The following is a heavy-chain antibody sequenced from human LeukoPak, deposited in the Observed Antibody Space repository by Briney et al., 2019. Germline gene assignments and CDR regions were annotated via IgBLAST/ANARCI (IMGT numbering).Heavy chain of an antibody. V-gene: IGHV4-34*01. D-gene: IGHD3-10*01. CDR3: ARSSAYYGSGSYHPTHFDY. CDR1: GGSFSGYY. J-gene: IGHJ4*02. Sequence: SETLSLTCAVYGGSFSGYYWSWIRQPPGKGLEWIGEINHSGSTNYNPSLKSRVTISVDTSKNQFSLKLSSVTAADTAVYYCARSSAYYGSGSYHPTHFDYWGQGTLVTVSS. CDR2: INHSGST.